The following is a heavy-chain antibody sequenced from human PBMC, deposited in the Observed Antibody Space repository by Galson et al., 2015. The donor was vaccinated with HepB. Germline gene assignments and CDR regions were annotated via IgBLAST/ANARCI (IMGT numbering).Heavy chain of an antibody. Sequence: ETLSLTCTVSGGSISSSSYYWGWIRQPPGKGLEWIGSIYCSGSTYYNPSLKSRVTISVDTSKNQFSLKLSSVTAADTAVYYCARQVTYYDILTGPGGPDYWGQGTLVTVSS. D-gene: IGHD3-9*01. CDR3: ARQVTYYDILTGPGGPDY. V-gene: IGHV4-39*01. J-gene: IGHJ4*02. CDR2: IYCSGST. CDR1: GGSISSSSYY.